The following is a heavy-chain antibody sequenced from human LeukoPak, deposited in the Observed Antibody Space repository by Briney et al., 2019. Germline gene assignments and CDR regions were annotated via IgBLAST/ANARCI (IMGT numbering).Heavy chain of an antibody. D-gene: IGHD5-18*01. J-gene: IGHJ4*02. Sequence: ASVKVSCKASGYTFTSYGISWVRQAPGQGLERMGWISAYNGNTNYAQKLQGRVTMTTDTSTSTAYMELRSLRSDDTAVYYCARGGIQLWLSAAGLDYWGQGTLVTVSS. CDR1: GYTFTSYG. CDR3: ARGGIQLWLSAAGLDY. CDR2: ISAYNGNT. V-gene: IGHV1-18*01.